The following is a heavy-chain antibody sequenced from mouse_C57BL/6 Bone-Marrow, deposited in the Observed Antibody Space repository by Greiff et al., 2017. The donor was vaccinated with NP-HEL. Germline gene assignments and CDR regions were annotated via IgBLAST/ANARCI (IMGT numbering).Heavy chain of an antibody. Sequence: EVKLMESGGGLVQPGGSLKLSCAASGFTFSDYYMYWVRQTPEKRLEWVAYISNGGGSTYYPDTVKGRFTISRDNAKNTLYLQMSRLKSEDTAMYYCARHDGYDYFDYWGQGTTLTVSS. CDR1: GFTFSDYY. J-gene: IGHJ2*01. CDR2: ISNGGGST. D-gene: IGHD2-3*01. V-gene: IGHV5-12*01. CDR3: ARHDGYDYFDY.